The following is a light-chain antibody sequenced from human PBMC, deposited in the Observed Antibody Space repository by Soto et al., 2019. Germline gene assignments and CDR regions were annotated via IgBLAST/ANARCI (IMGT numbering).Light chain of an antibody. J-gene: IGKJ1*01. CDR3: QQYGNSPWT. V-gene: IGKV3-20*01. CDR1: QTVEHAY. CDR2: GAS. Sequence: VLTQSPGTLSLSLGDRATLSCRASQTVEHAYVAWYQQRPGQAPSLLVYGASTRATDVPERFSGSGSGTDFTLTISRLEPQDSAVYYCQQYGNSPWTFGQGTKVEIK.